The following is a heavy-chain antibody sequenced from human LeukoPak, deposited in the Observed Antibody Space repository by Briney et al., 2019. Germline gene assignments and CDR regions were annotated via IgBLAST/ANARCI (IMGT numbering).Heavy chain of an antibody. J-gene: IGHJ4*02. CDR2: ISWNSGSI. CDR1: GFTFDDYA. V-gene: IGHV3-9*01. CDR3: AKDIGGGRCGSGIGYLDY. Sequence: GRSLRLSCAASGFTFDDYAMHWVRHAPGKGLEWVSGISWNSGSIGYADSVKGRFTISRDDAKNSLYLQMNSLRAEDTALYYCAKDIGGGRCGSGIGYLDYWGQGTLVTVS. D-gene: IGHD3-10*01.